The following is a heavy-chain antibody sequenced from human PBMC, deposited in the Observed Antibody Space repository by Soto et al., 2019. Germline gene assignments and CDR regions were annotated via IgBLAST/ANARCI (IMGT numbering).Heavy chain of an antibody. CDR2: FDPEDGEI. J-gene: IGHJ4*02. CDR1: GHTLTELS. D-gene: IGHD5-12*01. V-gene: IGHV1-24*01. Sequence: QVQLVQSGAEVKKPGASVKVACRISGHTLTELSVHWVRQAPVKGLEWMGGFDPEDGEIIHAQKIQGRVTMTEDTSADSAYLEVSSLTSEDTAVYYCVAGGTGWLQSPFDYWGQGTLVTVSS. CDR3: VAGGTGWLQSPFDY.